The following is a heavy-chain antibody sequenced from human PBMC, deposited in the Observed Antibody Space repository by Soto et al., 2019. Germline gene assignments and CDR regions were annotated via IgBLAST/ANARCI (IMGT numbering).Heavy chain of an antibody. CDR3: ARVLPGDPYFDY. Sequence: QVQLVQSGAEVKKPGGSVKVTCKASGYTFTSYDINWVRQATGQGLEWMGWMNPNSGNTGYAQKFQGRVTMTRNTSISTAYMELSSLRSEDTAVYYCARVLPGDPYFDYWGQGTLVTVSS. D-gene: IGHD3-10*01. J-gene: IGHJ4*02. CDR2: MNPNSGNT. CDR1: GYTFTSYD. V-gene: IGHV1-8*01.